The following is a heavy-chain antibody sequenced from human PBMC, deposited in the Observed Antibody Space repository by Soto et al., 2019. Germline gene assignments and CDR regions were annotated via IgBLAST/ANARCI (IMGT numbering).Heavy chain of an antibody. Sequence: PGGSLRLSCAASGFTFSSYGMHWVRQAPGKGLEWVAVIWYDGSNKYYADSVKGRFTISRDNSKNTLYLQMNSLRAEDTAVYYCARESRGMVVTYYYYYGMDVWGQGTTVTVSS. CDR1: GFTFSSYG. J-gene: IGHJ6*02. CDR2: IWYDGSNK. CDR3: ARESRGMVVTYYYYYGMDV. V-gene: IGHV3-33*01. D-gene: IGHD2-15*01.